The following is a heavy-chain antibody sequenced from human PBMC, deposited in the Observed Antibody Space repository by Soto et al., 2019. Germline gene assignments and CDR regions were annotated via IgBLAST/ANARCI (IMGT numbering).Heavy chain of an antibody. CDR3: ARRAETNGWNGFGADKYYFDF. J-gene: IGHJ4*02. Sequence: ASVKVSCKASGYTFTSYDTYWVRQATGQGLEWMGWMNPNTGNSGYAQKFQGRVTMTSDTSISTAHMELSSLRSEDTAVYYCARRAETNGWNGFGADKYYFDFWGQGTLVTVSS. D-gene: IGHD1-1*01. V-gene: IGHV1-8*01. CDR1: GYTFTSYD. CDR2: MNPNTGNS.